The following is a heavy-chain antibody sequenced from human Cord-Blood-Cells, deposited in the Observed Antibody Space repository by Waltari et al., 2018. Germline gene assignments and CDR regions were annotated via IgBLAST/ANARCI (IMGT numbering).Heavy chain of an antibody. Sequence: QVQLVQSGAEVKKPGASVKVSCKASGYTFTSYAMHWVRQAPGQRLEWMGWINAGNGNTKYSQKFQGRVTITRDTSASTAYMELSSLSSEDTAVYYCARAIGAVATYYYYYGMDVWGQGTTVTVSS. J-gene: IGHJ6*02. CDR3: ARAIGAVATYYYYYGMDV. V-gene: IGHV1-3*01. D-gene: IGHD5-12*01. CDR2: INAGNGNT. CDR1: GYTFTSYA.